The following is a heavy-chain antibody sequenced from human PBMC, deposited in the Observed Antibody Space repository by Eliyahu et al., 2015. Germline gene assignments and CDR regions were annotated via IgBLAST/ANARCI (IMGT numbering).Heavy chain of an antibody. CDR2: IRYDGSNK. Sequence: QVQLVESGGGVVQPGGSLRLXCXAXGFXFXSYGMHWVRQAPGKGLEWVAFIRYDGSNKYYADSVKGRFTISRDNSKNTLYLQMNSLRAEDTAVYYCAKGPRGYSYGYLDYWGQGTLVTVSS. CDR3: AKGPRGYSYGYLDY. CDR1: GFXFXSYG. J-gene: IGHJ4*02. D-gene: IGHD5-18*01. V-gene: IGHV3-30*02.